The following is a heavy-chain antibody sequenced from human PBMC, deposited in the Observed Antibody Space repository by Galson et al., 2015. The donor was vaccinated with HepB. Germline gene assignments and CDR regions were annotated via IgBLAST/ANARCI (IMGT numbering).Heavy chain of an antibody. D-gene: IGHD6-13*01. V-gene: IGHV1-46*01. CDR3: ARDSTPVVAAAEYYFDY. Sequence: SVKVSCKASGYTFTSYYMHWVRQAPGQGLEWMAIINPSGGSTSYAQKFQGRVTMTRDTSTSTVYMELSSLRSEDTAVYYCARDSTPVVAAAEYYFDYWGQGTLVTVSS. J-gene: IGHJ4*02. CDR2: INPSGGST. CDR1: GYTFTSYY.